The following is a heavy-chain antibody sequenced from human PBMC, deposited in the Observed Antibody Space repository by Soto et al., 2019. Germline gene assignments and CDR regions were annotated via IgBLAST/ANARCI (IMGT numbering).Heavy chain of an antibody. CDR1: GGTFSSYA. Sequence: QVQLVQSGAEVKKPGSSVKVSCKASGGTFSSYAISWVRQAPGQGLEWMGGIIPIFGTANYAQKFQGRVTSTADESTSTAYVELSSLRSEDTAVYYCARPHVSSGSYLEALGDWGQGTLVTVSS. V-gene: IGHV1-69*12. J-gene: IGHJ4*02. CDR3: ARPHVSSGSYLEALGD. CDR2: IIPIFGTA. D-gene: IGHD3-22*01.